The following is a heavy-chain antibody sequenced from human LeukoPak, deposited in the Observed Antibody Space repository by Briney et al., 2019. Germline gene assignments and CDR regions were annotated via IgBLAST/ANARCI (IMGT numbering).Heavy chain of an antibody. V-gene: IGHV4-34*01. J-gene: IGHJ4*02. Sequence: SETLSLTCAVYGGSFSGYYWSWIRQPPGKGLEWIGEINHSGSTNYNPSLKSRVTISVDTSKNQFSLKLGSVTAADTAVYYCATVWRGREGYLDYWGQGILVTVSS. CDR1: GGSFSGYY. CDR3: ATVWRGREGYLDY. D-gene: IGHD1-26*01. CDR2: INHSGST.